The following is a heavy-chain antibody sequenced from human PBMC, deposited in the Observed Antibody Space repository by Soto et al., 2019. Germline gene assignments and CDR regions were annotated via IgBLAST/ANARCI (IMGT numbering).Heavy chain of an antibody. Sequence: VQLLESGGGLVQPGGSLRLSCAASGFTFSIYAMSWVRQAPGKGLEWVSGIGGGNDDTYYADSVKGRFTISRDNSKSTLSLQMNGLRAEDTAVYYCAKDPSDGGGMDVWGQGTTVTVSS. J-gene: IGHJ6*02. CDR1: GFTFSIYA. CDR2: IGGGNDDT. D-gene: IGHD3-10*01. V-gene: IGHV3-23*01. CDR3: AKDPSDGGGMDV.